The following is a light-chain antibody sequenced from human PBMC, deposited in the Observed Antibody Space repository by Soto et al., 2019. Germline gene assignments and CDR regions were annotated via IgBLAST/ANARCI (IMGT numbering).Light chain of an antibody. V-gene: IGKV3-20*01. J-gene: IGKJ1*01. CDR1: QSVSSSY. CDR3: QQYGSSPGWT. Sequence: EIVLTQSPGTLSLSPGERATLSCRASQSVSSSYLAWYQQKPGQAPRLLIYGASSRATGIPDRFSGSGSGTDFPLTISRLEPEDFAVYYWQQYGSSPGWTFGQGTKVEIK. CDR2: GAS.